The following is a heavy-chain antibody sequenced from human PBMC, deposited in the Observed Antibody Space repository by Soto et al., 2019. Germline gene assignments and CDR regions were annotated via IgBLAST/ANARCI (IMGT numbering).Heavy chain of an antibody. CDR3: ARMTPLDY. CDR1: GGSFSGYY. J-gene: IGHJ4*02. Sequence: SETLSLTCAVYGGSFSGYYWSWIRQPPGKGLEWIGEINHSGSTNYNPPLKSRVIISVDTSKNQFSLKLSSVTAADTAVYYCARMTPLDYWGQGTLVTVSS. V-gene: IGHV4-34*01. CDR2: INHSGST.